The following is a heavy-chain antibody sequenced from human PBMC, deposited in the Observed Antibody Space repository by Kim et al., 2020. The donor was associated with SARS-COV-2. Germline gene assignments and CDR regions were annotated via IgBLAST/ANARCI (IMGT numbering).Heavy chain of an antibody. CDR2: TYYSGST. D-gene: IGHD5-12*01. Sequence: SETLSLTCSVSGGSITGFDYWTWIRQPPGKGLEWIGHTYYSGSTKYNPTLKSRVTISVDTSKNQISLKLHSVTAADTAVYYCTKGGGSCYDYHFWGQG. J-gene: IGHJ4*02. CDR3: TKGGGSCYDYHF. V-gene: IGHV4-59*03. CDR1: GGSITGFDY.